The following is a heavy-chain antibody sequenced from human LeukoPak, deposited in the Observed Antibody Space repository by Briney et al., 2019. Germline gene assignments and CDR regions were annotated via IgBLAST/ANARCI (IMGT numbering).Heavy chain of an antibody. V-gene: IGHV3-48*02. CDR1: GFTFSSYS. J-gene: IGHJ6*02. D-gene: IGHD6-19*01. Sequence: PGGSLRLSCAASGFTFSSYSMNWVRQAPGKGLEWVSYISSSSSTIYYADSVKGRFTISRDNAKNSLYLQMNSLRDEDTAVYYCARDSRLKSSGWYASFHYYYYGMDVWGQGTTVTVSS. CDR2: ISSSSSTI. CDR3: ARDSRLKSSGWYASFHYYYYGMDV.